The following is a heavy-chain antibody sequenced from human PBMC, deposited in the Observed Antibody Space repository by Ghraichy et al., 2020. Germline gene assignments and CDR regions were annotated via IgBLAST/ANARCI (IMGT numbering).Heavy chain of an antibody. CDR2: IKQDGSDT. CDR1: GFTFSRFW. J-gene: IGHJ4*02. CDR3: VMQWLERRFDH. V-gene: IGHV3-7*01. D-gene: IGHD6-19*01. Sequence: GGSLRLSCAASGFTFSRFWMSWVRQAPGKGLEWVANIKQDGSDTNYVDSVKGRFTISRDNTKNSLYLQMNSLRADYTAVYYCVMQWLERRFDHWGQGTLVTVSS.